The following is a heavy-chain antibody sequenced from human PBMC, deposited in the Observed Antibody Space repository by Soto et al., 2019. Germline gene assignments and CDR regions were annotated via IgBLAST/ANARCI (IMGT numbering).Heavy chain of an antibody. CDR1: GFTFSSYA. CDR3: SKGSYDFWSGYPDLDY. Sequence: GGSLRLSCAASGFTFSSYAMSWVRQAPGKGLEWVSAISGSGGSTYYADSVKGRFTISRDNSKNTLYLQMNSLRAEDTAVFYCSKGSYDFWSGYPDLDYWGQGPLITVSS. D-gene: IGHD3-3*01. CDR2: ISGSGGST. V-gene: IGHV3-23*01. J-gene: IGHJ4*02.